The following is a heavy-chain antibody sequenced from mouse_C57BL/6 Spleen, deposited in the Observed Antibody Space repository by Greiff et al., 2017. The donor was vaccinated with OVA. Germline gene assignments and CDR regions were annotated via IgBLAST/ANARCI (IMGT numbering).Heavy chain of an antibody. CDR1: GYSITSGYD. Sequence: EVKLQESGPGMVKPSQSLSLTCTVTGYSITSGYDWHWIRHFPGNKLEWMGYISYSGSTNYNPSLKSRISITHDTSKNHFFLKLNSVTTEDTATYYCARDPLYGNYVYFDVWGTGTTVTVSS. CDR2: ISYSGST. D-gene: IGHD2-1*01. J-gene: IGHJ1*03. CDR3: ARDPLYGNYVYFDV. V-gene: IGHV3-1*01.